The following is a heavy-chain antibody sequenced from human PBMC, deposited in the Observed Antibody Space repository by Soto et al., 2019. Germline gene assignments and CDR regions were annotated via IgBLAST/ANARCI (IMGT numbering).Heavy chain of an antibody. D-gene: IGHD6-6*01. Sequence: QVQLVESGGGVVQPGRYLRLSCAASGFTFSSYGMHWVRQAPGKGLEWVAVIWYDGSNKYYADSVKGRFTISRDNSKNTLYLQMNSLRSEDTGVYYCAKDISSSWVDDWGQGTLVTVSS. CDR2: IWYDGSNK. CDR3: AKDISSSWVDD. J-gene: IGHJ4*02. CDR1: GFTFSSYG. V-gene: IGHV3-33*06.